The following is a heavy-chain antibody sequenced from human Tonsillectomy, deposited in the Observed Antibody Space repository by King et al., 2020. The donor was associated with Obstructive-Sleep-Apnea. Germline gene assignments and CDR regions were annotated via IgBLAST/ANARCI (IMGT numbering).Heavy chain of an antibody. CDR1: GFTFSDYP. CDR3: ARDHDWGFDY. V-gene: IGHV3-48*04. J-gene: IGHJ4*02. CDR2: IRGPSVNF. D-gene: IGHD2-21*01. Sequence: VQLVESGGGLVQPGGSLRLSCAASGFTFSDYPMNWVRQAPGKGLEWVSNIRGPSVNFNYADSVKGRFTISRDNAKGSLFLHMNSLRAEDTAVYFCARDHDWGFDYWGQGTLVTVSS.